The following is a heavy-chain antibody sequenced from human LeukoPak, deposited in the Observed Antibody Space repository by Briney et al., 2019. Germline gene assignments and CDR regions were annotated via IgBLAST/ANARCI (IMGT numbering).Heavy chain of an antibody. J-gene: IGHJ5*02. CDR1: GGTLNGYY. V-gene: IGHV4-34*01. Sequence: SETLSLTCAVYGGTLNGYYWSWIRRPPGKRLKWMGEIDHSGSTQYNPSLKSRVTISLDTSKKQFSLKLTSLTAADTAFYYCARYGMAAEGIWWFDPWGQGTLVTVSS. CDR3: ARYGMAAEGIWWFDP. CDR2: IDHSGST. D-gene: IGHD6-13*01.